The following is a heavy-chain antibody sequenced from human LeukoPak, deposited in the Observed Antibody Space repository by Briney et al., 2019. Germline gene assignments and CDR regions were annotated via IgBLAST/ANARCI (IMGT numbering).Heavy chain of an antibody. CDR2: MNPNSGNT. J-gene: IGHJ4*02. Sequence: GASVKVSCKASGYTFTRYDINWVRQATGQGLEWMGWMNPNSGNTGYAQKFQGRVTMTRNTSISTAYMELSSLRSEDTAVYYCARGPPYYYDSSGYYYWGQGTLVTVSS. CDR3: ARGPPYYYDSSGYYY. V-gene: IGHV1-8*01. D-gene: IGHD3-22*01. CDR1: GYTFTRYD.